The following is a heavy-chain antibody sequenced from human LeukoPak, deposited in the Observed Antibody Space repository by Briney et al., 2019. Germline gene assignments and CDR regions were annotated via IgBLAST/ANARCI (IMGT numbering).Heavy chain of an antibody. D-gene: IGHD2-21*02. J-gene: IGHJ4*02. Sequence: GGSLRLSCAASGFTFGSYSMTWVRQAPGKGLEWVSLIDSNSNFMNYADSVKGRFTISRDNAKNSLYLQMNSLRAEETAVYFCGRDRGDGFDYWGQGTLVTVSS. CDR2: IDSNSNFM. CDR1: GFTFGSYS. V-gene: IGHV3-21*01. CDR3: GRDRGDGFDY.